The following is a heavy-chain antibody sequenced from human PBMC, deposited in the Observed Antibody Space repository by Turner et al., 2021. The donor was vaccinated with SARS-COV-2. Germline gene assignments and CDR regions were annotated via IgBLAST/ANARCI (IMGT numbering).Heavy chain of an antibody. Sequence: QVQLVQSGAEVNKPGASVKVSFKASGSTFTGYYMHSVRQAPGQGREWMGWINPNSGGTNYAQKFQGRVSMTRDTSISTAYMELTRLRSDDTAVYYCARCPCEMQQYPFDYWGQGTRVTVSS. CDR3: ARCPCEMQQYPFDY. J-gene: IGHJ4*02. CDR2: INPNSGGT. D-gene: IGHD6-13*01. V-gene: IGHV1-2*02. CDR1: GSTFTGYY.